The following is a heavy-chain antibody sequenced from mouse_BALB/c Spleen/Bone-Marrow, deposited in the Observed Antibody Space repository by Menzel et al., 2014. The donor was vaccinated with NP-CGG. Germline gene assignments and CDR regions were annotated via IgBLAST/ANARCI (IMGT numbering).Heavy chain of an antibody. V-gene: IGHV4-1*02. CDR1: GFDFSRYW. CDR3: ARQGYYGYTDF. J-gene: IGHJ2*01. CDR2: INPGSNTI. D-gene: IGHD1-2*01. Sequence: EVKVVESGGGLVQPGGSLKLSCTASGFDFSRYWMSWVRQAPGKGLEWIGEINPGSNTINYTPSLKDKFIISRDNAKNTLYLQMSKVRSEDTVLYYCARQGYYGYTDFWGQGTTLTVSS.